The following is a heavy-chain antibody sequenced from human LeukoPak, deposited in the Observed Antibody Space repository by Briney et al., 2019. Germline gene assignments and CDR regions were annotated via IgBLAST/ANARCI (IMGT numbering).Heavy chain of an antibody. Sequence: GGSLRLSCAASGLTFSDYYMSWIRQAPGKGLEWVSYISSSSTYTRYADSVKGRFTISRDNAKNSLYLQMNSLRAEDTAVYYCARGGYSGYDPFDYWGQGTLVTVSS. J-gene: IGHJ4*02. V-gene: IGHV3-11*06. D-gene: IGHD5-12*01. CDR3: ARGGYSGYDPFDY. CDR1: GLTFSDYY. CDR2: ISSSSTYT.